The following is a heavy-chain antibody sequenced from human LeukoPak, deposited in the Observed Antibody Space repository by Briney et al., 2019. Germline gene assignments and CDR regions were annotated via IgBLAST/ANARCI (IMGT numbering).Heavy chain of an antibody. Sequence: PGGSLRLSCAASGFTFSSYAMHWVRQAPGKGLEWVAVISYDGSNKYYADSVKGRFTISRDNSKNTLYLQMNSLRAEDTAVYYCARGSVVVTADKWGQGTLVTVSS. V-gene: IGHV3-30*04. CDR2: ISYDGSNK. CDR1: GFTFSSYA. J-gene: IGHJ4*02. D-gene: IGHD2-21*02. CDR3: ARGSVVVTADK.